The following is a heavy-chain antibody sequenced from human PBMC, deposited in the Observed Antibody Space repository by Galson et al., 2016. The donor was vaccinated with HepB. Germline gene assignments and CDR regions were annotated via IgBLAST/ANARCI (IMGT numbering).Heavy chain of an antibody. CDR1: GFSFSSYG. D-gene: IGHD3-10*01. Sequence: SLRLSCAASGFSFSSYGVHWVRQAPGKGLEWVAFTWYDGSKTFYADSVKGRFTVSRDNSRNTIYLQINTLRAEDTAAYYCARDEIDSVFDAWGQGTLVIVSS. CDR2: TWYDGSKT. V-gene: IGHV3-33*01. CDR3: ARDEIDSVFDA. J-gene: IGHJ4*02.